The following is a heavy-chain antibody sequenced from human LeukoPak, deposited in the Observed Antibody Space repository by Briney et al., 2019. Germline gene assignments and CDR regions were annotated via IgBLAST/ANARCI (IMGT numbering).Heavy chain of an antibody. CDR3: VAEVEAADSPLGHLNFDS. J-gene: IGHJ4*02. CDR2: ISSSGTT. Sequence: SETLSLTCAVTGASITNEDFFWGWIRQPPGKGLEWVGTISSSGTTYYSPSLRSRLTISVDTSKNHFSLKLTSVTAADPAVYYCVAEVEAADSPLGHLNFDSWGQGILASVSS. CDR1: GASITNEDFF. D-gene: IGHD7-27*01. V-gene: IGHV4-39*02.